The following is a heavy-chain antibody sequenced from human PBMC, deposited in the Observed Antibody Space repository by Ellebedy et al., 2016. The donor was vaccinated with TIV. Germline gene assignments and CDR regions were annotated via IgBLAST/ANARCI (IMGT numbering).Heavy chain of an antibody. V-gene: IGHV3-23*01. Sequence: ESLKISCAASGFSFRTYAMIWVRQAPGKGLEWVSSASDGGHGTDYAASVEGRFTISRDHSQSTIYLQMDSLRADDTAVYYCAKVRVWYGDAVNSWGPGTRVTVSS. CDR3: AKVRVWYGDAVNS. CDR2: ASDGGHGT. D-gene: IGHD3-10*01. J-gene: IGHJ4*02. CDR1: GFSFRTYA.